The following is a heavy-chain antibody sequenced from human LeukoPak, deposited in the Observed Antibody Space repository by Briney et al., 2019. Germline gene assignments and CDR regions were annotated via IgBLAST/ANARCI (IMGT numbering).Heavy chain of an antibody. CDR3: ARDIGYDSSGSAGQNWFDP. J-gene: IGHJ5*02. D-gene: IGHD3-22*01. Sequence: PSETLSLTCTVSGGSMSSYYWSWIRQPPGKGLEWIGYIYYSGSTNYNPSLKSRVTISVDTSKNQFSLKLSSVTAADTAVYYCARDIGYDSSGSAGQNWFDPWGQGTLVTVSS. CDR2: IYYSGST. V-gene: IGHV4-59*01. CDR1: GGSMSSYY.